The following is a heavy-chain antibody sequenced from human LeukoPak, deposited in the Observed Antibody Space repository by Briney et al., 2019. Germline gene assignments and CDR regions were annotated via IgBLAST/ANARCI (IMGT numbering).Heavy chain of an antibody. CDR2: VYYSGSI. CDR1: GGSISSFY. Sequence: SETLCLTCSVSGGSISSFYWSWIRQPPGKGLEWIGYVYYSGSINYNPSLKSRVTISVDTSKNQVSLKLTSVTAADTAVYYCARYVWGSYPTFEDYWGQGTLVTVSS. CDR3: ARYVWGSYPTFEDY. D-gene: IGHD3-16*02. V-gene: IGHV4-59*01. J-gene: IGHJ4*02.